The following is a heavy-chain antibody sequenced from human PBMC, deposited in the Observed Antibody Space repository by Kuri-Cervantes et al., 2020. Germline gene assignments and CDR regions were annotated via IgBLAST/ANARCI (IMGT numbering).Heavy chain of an antibody. CDR2: INHSGST. D-gene: IGHD3-22*01. J-gene: IGHJ1*01. CDR3: ARQEYYYDSSGYARAEYFQH. Sequence: SETLSLTCAVYGGSFRGYYWNWIRQPPGKGLEWIGEINHSGSTNYNPSLKSRVTISVDTSKNQFSLKLSSVTAADTAVYYCARQEYYYDSSGYARAEYFQHWGQGTLVTVSS. CDR1: GGSFRGYY. V-gene: IGHV4-34*01.